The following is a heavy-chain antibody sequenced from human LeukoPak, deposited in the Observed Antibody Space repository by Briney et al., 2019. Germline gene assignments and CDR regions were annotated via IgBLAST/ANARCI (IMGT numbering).Heavy chain of an antibody. CDR3: ARDRVAGVTTHPFDY. Sequence: GGSLRLSCAASGFTFSNYIINWVRQAPGKGLEWVSSISSSSSYIYYADSVKGRFTISRDNAKNSLYLQMNSLRAEDTAVYYCARDRVAGVTTHPFDYWGQGTLVTVPS. V-gene: IGHV3-21*01. D-gene: IGHD4-17*01. CDR2: ISSSSSYI. CDR1: GFTFSNYI. J-gene: IGHJ4*02.